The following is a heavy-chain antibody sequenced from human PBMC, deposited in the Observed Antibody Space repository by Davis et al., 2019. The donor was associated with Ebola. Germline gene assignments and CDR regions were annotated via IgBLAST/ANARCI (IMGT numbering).Heavy chain of an antibody. CDR2: LGTSADT. CDR1: GFTFSSNS. D-gene: IGHD1-26*01. V-gene: IGHV3-23*01. J-gene: IGHJ3*02. Sequence: GESLKISCAASGFTFSSNSMSWVRQAPGKGLEWVSTLGTSADTYYAGSVKGRFTISRDNSKNTLYLQMNGLRVEDTAIYFCVKDTSNIWFDIWGQGTMVTVSS. CDR3: VKDTSNIWFDI.